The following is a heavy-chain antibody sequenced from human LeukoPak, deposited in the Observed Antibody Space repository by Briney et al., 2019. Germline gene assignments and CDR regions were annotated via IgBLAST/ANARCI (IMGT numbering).Heavy chain of an antibody. D-gene: IGHD3-22*01. J-gene: IGHJ3*02. Sequence: ASVKVSCKASGGTFSSYAISWVRQAPGQGLEWMGGIIPIFGTANYAQKFQGRVTITADESTSTAYMELSSLRSEDTAVYYCASSPQYYYDSSGFGIDAFDIWGQGTMVTVSS. V-gene: IGHV1-69*13. CDR3: ASSPQYYYDSSGFGIDAFDI. CDR2: IIPIFGTA. CDR1: GGTFSSYA.